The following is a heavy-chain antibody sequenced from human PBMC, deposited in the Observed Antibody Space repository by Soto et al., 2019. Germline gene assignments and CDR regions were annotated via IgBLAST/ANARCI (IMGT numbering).Heavy chain of an antibody. Sequence: GALRLSCAASGFTFSSYAMHWVRQAPGKGLEWVAVISYDGSNKYYADSVKGRFTISRDNSKNTLYLQMNSLRAEDTAVYYCAKDLGAVAGISFDYWGQGTLVTVSS. J-gene: IGHJ4*02. CDR1: GFTFSSYA. V-gene: IGHV3-30-3*01. D-gene: IGHD6-19*01. CDR2: ISYDGSNK. CDR3: AKDLGAVAGISFDY.